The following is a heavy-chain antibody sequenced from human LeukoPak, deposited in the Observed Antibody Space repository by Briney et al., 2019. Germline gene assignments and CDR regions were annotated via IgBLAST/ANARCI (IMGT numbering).Heavy chain of an antibody. Sequence: PGGSQRLSCAASGFTFSSYAMSWVRQAPGKGLEWVSAISGSGGSTYYADSVKGRFTISRDNSKNTLYLQMNSLRAEDTAVYYCAKSIWFYYYGMDVWGQGTTVTVSS. D-gene: IGHD3-10*01. CDR1: GFTFSSYA. CDR3: AKSIWFYYYGMDV. V-gene: IGHV3-23*01. CDR2: ISGSGGST. J-gene: IGHJ6*02.